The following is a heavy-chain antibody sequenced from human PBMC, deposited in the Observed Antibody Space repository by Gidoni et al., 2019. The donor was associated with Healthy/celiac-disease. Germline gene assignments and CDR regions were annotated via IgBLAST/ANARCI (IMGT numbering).Heavy chain of an antibody. CDR2: INHSGST. V-gene: IGHV4-34*01. D-gene: IGHD3-22*01. Sequence: QVQLQQWGAGLMKPSETLSLTCAVYGGSFSGYYWSWIRQPPGKGLEWIGEINHSGSTNYNPSLKSRVTISVDTSKNQFSLKLSSVTAADTAVYYCVGCYSDTSGYYFNWFDPWGQGTLVTVSS. J-gene: IGHJ5*02. CDR1: GGSFSGYY. CDR3: VGCYSDTSGYYFNWFDP.